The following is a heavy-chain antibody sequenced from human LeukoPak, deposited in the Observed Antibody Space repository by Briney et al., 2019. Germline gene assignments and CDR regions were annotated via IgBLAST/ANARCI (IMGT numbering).Heavy chain of an antibody. J-gene: IGHJ3*02. V-gene: IGHV5-51*01. CDR3: ARHPLMDIVATRLGRVVAFDI. CDR2: IYPGDSDT. CDR1: GYSFTSYW. D-gene: IGHD5-12*01. Sequence: GESLKISCKGSGYSFTSYWIGWVRQMPGKGLEWMGIIYPGDSDTRYSPSFQGQVTISADKSISTAYLQWSSLKASDTAMYYCARHPLMDIVATRLGRVVAFDIWGQGTMVTVSS.